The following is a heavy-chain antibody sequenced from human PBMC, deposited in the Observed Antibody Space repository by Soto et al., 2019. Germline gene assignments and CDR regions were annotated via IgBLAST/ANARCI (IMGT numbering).Heavy chain of an antibody. J-gene: IGHJ5*02. CDR1: GGSISSGGYS. CDR3: ARGGTYDSSGYYYT. V-gene: IGHV4-30-2*01. Sequence: SETLSLTCAVSGGSISSGGYSWSWIRQPPGKGLEWIGYIYHSGSTYYNPSLKSRVTISVDRSKNRFSLKLSSVTAADTAVYYCARGGTYDSSGYYYTWGQGTLVTVSS. CDR2: IYHSGST. D-gene: IGHD3-22*01.